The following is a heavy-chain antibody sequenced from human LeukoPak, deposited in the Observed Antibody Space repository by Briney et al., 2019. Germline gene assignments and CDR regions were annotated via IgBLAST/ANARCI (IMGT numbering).Heavy chain of an antibody. CDR3: VKESSGGPFYDFWSARSPYYGLDV. CDR2: ISSNGGST. Sequence: GGSLRLSCSASGFSFSRYVLHWVRQAPGRGLEYVSMISSNGGSTHYADSVKGRSTISRDNSKNTLYLQMSSLRVDDTAVYYCVKESSGGPFYDFWSARSPYYGLDVWGQGTTVTVSS. V-gene: IGHV3-64D*06. D-gene: IGHD3-3*01. J-gene: IGHJ6*02. CDR1: GFSFSRYV.